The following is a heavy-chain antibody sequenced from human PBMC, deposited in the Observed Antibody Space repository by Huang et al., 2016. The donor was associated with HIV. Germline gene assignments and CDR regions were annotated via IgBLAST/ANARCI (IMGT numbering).Heavy chain of an antibody. CDR1: GGSISSGGYY. V-gene: IGHV4-30-4*08. J-gene: IGHJ5*02. CDR3: ARGSSVLPTT. D-gene: IGHD2-8*02. CDR2: IYYSGTT. Sequence: QVQLQESGPGLVKPSQTLSLTCTVSGGSISSGGYYWIWIRQPPGKGLEWLGHIYYSGTTSYNPSLKSRLTISLDTSKNQFSLNLRSVTAADTAVDYCARGSSVLPTTWGQGTLVTVSS.